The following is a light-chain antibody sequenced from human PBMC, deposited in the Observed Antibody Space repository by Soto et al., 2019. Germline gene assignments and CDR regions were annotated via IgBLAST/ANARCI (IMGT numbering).Light chain of an antibody. CDR1: QTVSTSY. CDR2: ATS. V-gene: IGKV3-20*01. J-gene: IGKJ3*01. Sequence: EIVLTQSPGTLSLSPGDRVTLSCRASQTVSTSYLAWYQQKPGQAPRLLIYATSSRATGIPDRFSGSGSGTDFTLTIRRLEPEDFAVYYCQQYGSSPFTFGPGTKVDIK. CDR3: QQYGSSPFT.